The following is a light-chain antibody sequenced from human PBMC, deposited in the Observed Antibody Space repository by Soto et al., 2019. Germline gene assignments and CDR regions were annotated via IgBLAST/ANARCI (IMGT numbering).Light chain of an antibody. CDR3: QQGQATPYT. CDR2: RTS. Sequence: DIPMTQSPSSLSASVGDRITITCRASQNLGDYLNWYQQKPGMPPKLLIYRTSSLQGGVPSRFSGSGSGAHVTLTISGLRPEDFATYFCQQGQATPYTFGQGTVLDIK. CDR1: QNLGDY. V-gene: IGKV1-39*01. J-gene: IGKJ2*01.